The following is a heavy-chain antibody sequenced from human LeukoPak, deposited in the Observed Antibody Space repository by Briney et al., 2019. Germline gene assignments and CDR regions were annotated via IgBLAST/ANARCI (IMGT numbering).Heavy chain of an antibody. V-gene: IGHV3-33*01. D-gene: IGHD3-10*01. Sequence: PGGSLRLSCAASGFTFSSYGMHWVRQAPGKGLEWVAVIWYDGSNKYYADSVKGRFTISRDNSKNTLYLQMNSLRAEDTAVYYCARDQDGSGSYYRSGHHYWGQGTLVTVSS. J-gene: IGHJ4*02. CDR2: IWYDGSNK. CDR1: GFTFSSYG. CDR3: ARDQDGSGSYYRSGHHY.